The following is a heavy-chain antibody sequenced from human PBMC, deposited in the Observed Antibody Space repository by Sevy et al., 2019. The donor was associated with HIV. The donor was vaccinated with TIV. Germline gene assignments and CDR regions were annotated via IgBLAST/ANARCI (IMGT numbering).Heavy chain of an antibody. J-gene: IGHJ4*02. CDR2: IKQDGSEK. D-gene: IGHD3-16*01. CDR3: ARRGDSFDY. Sequence: ETLSLTCTVSGGSISSYYWSWVRQAPGKGLEWVANIKQDGSEKYYVDSVRGRFTISRDDAKNSLYLQMSSLRAEDTAVYYCARRGDSFDYWGQGTLVTVSS. CDR1: GGSISSYY. V-gene: IGHV3-7*01.